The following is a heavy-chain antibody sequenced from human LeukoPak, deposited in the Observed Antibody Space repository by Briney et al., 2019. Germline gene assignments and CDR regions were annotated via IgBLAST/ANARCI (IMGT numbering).Heavy chain of an antibody. CDR1: GYTFTSYG. CDR3: ARDGVVVVAAAHFDY. Sequence: ASVKVSCKASGYTFTSYGISWVRQAPGQGLEWMGWISAYNGNTNYAQKLQGRVTMTTDTSTSTAYMELRSLRSDDTAVYYCARDGVVVVAAAHFDYWGQGTLVTVSS. D-gene: IGHD2-15*01. J-gene: IGHJ4*02. V-gene: IGHV1-18*01. CDR2: ISAYNGNT.